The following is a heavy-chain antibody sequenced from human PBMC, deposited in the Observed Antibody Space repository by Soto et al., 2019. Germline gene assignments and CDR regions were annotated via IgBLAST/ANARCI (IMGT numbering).Heavy chain of an antibody. Sequence: GSLRLSCTASGFTFSDYYMSWIRQAPGKGLEWVSYISSSGSTIYYADSVKGRFTISRDNAKNSLYLQMNSLRAEDTAVYYCARGNFWDYGDPPGLYYFAYWGQGTPVTVSS. CDR2: ISSSGSTI. V-gene: IGHV3-11*01. J-gene: IGHJ4*02. CDR3: ARGNFWDYGDPPGLYYFAY. D-gene: IGHD4-17*01. CDR1: GFTFSDYY.